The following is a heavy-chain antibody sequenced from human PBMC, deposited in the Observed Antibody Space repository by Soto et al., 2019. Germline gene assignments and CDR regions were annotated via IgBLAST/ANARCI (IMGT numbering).Heavy chain of an antibody. CDR1: GNRFTSYW. Sequence: LGESLKISCKGSGNRFTSYWISWVRQMPGKGLEWMGWIDPSDSHTTYSPSFQDHVAISADKSISTAYLQWSSLKASDTAMYYCARRGGGGDPHAFHMWGQGTMVTVS. CDR2: IDPSDSHT. J-gene: IGHJ3*02. CDR3: ARRGGGGDPHAFHM. D-gene: IGHD2-21*02. V-gene: IGHV5-10-1*01.